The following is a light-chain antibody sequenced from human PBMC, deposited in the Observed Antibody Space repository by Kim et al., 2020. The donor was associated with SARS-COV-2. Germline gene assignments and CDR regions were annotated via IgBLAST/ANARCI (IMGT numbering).Light chain of an antibody. CDR3: QQRVNWPPLT. V-gene: IGKV3-11*01. CDR2: DAS. Sequence: LSPGERATLSCRASQSISNYLAWYQQTPGQAPRLLIYDASNRATGIPARFSGSGSGTDFTLTISSLEPEDFAVYYCQQRVNWPPLTFGGGTKLEI. J-gene: IGKJ4*01. CDR1: QSISNY.